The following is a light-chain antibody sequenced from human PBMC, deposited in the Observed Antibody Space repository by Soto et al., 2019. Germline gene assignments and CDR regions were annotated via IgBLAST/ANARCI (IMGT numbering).Light chain of an antibody. Sequence: QSVLTQPPSASGTPGQRVTISCSGSSPNIGSNTVNWYQQLPGTAPKVLIYSNNQRPSGVPDRFSGSKSGTSASLAISGLQSEDEADYYCAARDGSLNGPVFGGGTKLTVL. V-gene: IGLV1-44*01. CDR3: AARDGSLNGPV. J-gene: IGLJ2*01. CDR2: SNN. CDR1: SPNIGSNT.